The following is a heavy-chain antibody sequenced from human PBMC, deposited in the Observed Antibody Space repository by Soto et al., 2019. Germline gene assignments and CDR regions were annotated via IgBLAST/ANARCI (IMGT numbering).Heavy chain of an antibody. D-gene: IGHD4-17*01. Sequence: SETLSFTCTVSGVSVSSGSFYWAWIRQPPGKGLEWIGFGSYSGTTNYKPSLKSRVTISVDTSRSQISLKVSSLTAADTAVYYCARGATVTQYDYWGQGTLVTVSS. CDR3: ARGATVTQYDY. CDR2: GSYSGTT. V-gene: IGHV4-61*01. J-gene: IGHJ4*02. CDR1: GVSVSSGSFY.